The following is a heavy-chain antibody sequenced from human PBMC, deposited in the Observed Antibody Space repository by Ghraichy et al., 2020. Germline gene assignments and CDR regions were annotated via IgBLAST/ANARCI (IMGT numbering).Heavy chain of an antibody. CDR3: AKTDGSGSGSYYFFDS. CDR2: ISGDGRTP. CDR1: GFTFSSYS. J-gene: IGHJ4*02. Sequence: GGSLRLSCVASGFTFSSYSMGWVRQAPGKGLEWVSTISGDGRTPDYADSVKGRFTISRDNSKNTLNLQMSSLRAEDTAVYYCAKTDGSGSGSYYFFDSWGQGTLVTVSS. D-gene: IGHD3-10*01. V-gene: IGHV3-23*01.